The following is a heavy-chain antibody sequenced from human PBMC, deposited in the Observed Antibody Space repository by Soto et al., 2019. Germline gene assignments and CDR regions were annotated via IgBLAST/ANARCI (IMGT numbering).Heavy chain of an antibody. CDR2: VSSSSSVI. J-gene: IGHJ4*02. D-gene: IGHD6-19*01. V-gene: IGHV3-48*01. CDR1: GFTFSSYS. CDR3: ATRIIAVAGRDY. Sequence: GGSLRLSCAASGFTFSSYSMNWVRQAPGKGLEWVSYVSSSSSVIYYADSVKGRFTISRDNAKNSLYLQMSSLRAEDTAVYYSATRIIAVAGRDYWGQGTLVTVSS.